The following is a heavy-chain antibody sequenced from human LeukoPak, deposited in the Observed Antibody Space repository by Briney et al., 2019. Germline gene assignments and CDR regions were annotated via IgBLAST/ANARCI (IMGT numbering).Heavy chain of an antibody. CDR2: IYYTGSS. Sequence: SETLSLTCTVSGGSFSDYYWSWIRQSPGKGLEWIGYIYYTGSSSYNPSLRSRVTISADTSKNQFSLKLSSVTAADTAVYYCASRKLGNDYWGQGTLVTVSS. CDR1: GGSFSDYY. J-gene: IGHJ4*01. CDR3: ASRKLGNDY. D-gene: IGHD7-27*01. V-gene: IGHV4-59*01.